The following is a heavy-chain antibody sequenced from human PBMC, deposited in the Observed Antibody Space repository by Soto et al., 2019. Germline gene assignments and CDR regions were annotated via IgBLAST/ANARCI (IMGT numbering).Heavy chain of an antibody. J-gene: IGHJ6*02. CDR3: ARSSYDFWSGYYAFYYYCMDV. CDR2: IYYSGST. CDR1: GGSISSYY. D-gene: IGHD3-3*01. Sequence: SETLSLTCTVSGGSISSYYWSWIRQPPGKGLEWIGYIYYSGSTNYNPSLKSRVTISVDTSKNQFSLKLSSVTAADTAMYYCARSSYDFWSGYYAFYYYCMDVWGQGTTVSVS. V-gene: IGHV4-59*01.